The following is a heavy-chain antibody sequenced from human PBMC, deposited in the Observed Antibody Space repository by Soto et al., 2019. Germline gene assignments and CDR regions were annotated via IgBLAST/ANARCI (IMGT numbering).Heavy chain of an antibody. CDR1: GGSFSGYY. D-gene: IGHD3-10*01. J-gene: IGHJ4*02. Sequence: SETLSLTCAVCGGSFSGYYWSWIRQPPGKGLEWIGEINHSGSTNYNPSLKSRVTISVDTSKNQFSLKLSSVTAADTAVYYCARHPTPQKYYYGSGSYTAYYFDYWGQGTLVTVSS. CDR3: ARHPTPQKYYYGSGSYTAYYFDY. CDR2: INHSGST. V-gene: IGHV4-34*01.